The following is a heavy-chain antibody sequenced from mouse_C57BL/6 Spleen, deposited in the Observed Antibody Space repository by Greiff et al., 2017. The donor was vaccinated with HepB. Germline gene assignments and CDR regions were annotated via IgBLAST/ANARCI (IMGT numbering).Heavy chain of an antibody. CDR3: AREGDYEYAMDY. CDR2: INPGSGGT. V-gene: IGHV1-54*01. CDR1: GYAFTNYL. D-gene: IGHD2-4*01. J-gene: IGHJ4*01. Sequence: VQLHQSGAELVRPGTSVKVSCKASGYAFTNYLIEWVKQRPGQGLEWIGVINPGSGGTNYNEKFKGKATLTADKSSSTAYMQLSSLTSEDSAVYFCAREGDYEYAMDYWGQGTSVTVSS.